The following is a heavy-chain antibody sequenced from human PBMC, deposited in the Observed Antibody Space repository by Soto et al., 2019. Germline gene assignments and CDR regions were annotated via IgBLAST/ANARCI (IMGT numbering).Heavy chain of an antibody. CDR3: ARSRQQLELNWFDP. J-gene: IGHJ5*02. CDR1: GGTFSSYA. D-gene: IGHD6-13*01. Sequence: ASVKVSCKASGGTFSSYAISWVRQAPGQGLEWMGGIIPIFGTANYAQKFQGRVTITADESTSTAYMELSSLRSEDTAVYYCARSRQQLELNWFDPWGQGTLVTVSS. CDR2: IIPIFGTA. V-gene: IGHV1-69*13.